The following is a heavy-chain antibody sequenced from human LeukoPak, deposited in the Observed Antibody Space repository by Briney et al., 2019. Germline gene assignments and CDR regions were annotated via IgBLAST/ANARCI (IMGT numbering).Heavy chain of an antibody. V-gene: IGHV3-64D*06. CDR3: MKDLQYQEGPL. CDR1: GFDFSDFA. Sequence: PGGSLRFSCSASGFDFSDFAMHWVRQAPGKGLEYVSAISGNGGSTYHADSVKGRFTISRDNSKNTLYFQTSSLRPNDTAVYCCMKDLQYQEGPLWGQGIQVTVSS. J-gene: IGHJ4*02. CDR2: ISGNGGST. D-gene: IGHD2-2*01.